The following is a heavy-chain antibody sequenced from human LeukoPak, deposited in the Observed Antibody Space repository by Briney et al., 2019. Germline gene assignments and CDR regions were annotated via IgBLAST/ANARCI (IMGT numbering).Heavy chain of an antibody. CDR3: ARSIVGPGTSYFDQ. J-gene: IGHJ4*02. V-gene: IGHV4-38-2*02. D-gene: IGHD1-26*01. Sequence: PSETLSLTCTVSGYSISSGYYWGWIRQPPGKGLEWIGSIYHSGSTYYNPSLKSRVTISVDTSKNQFSLKLSSVTAADTAVYYCARSIVGPGTSYFDQWGQGTLVAVSS. CDR2: IYHSGST. CDR1: GYSISSGYY.